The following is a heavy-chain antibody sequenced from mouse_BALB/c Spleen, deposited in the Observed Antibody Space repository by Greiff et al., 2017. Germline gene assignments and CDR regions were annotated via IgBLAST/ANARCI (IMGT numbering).Heavy chain of an antibody. Sequence: EVKLVESGGGLVQPGGSLRLSCATSGFTFTDYYMSWVRQPPGKALEWLGFIRNKANGYTTEYSASVKGRFTISRDNSQSILYLQMNTLRAEDSATYYCARDIRITTVAYYYAMDYWGQGTSVTVSS. V-gene: IGHV7-3*02. CDR2: IRNKANGYTT. D-gene: IGHD1-1*01. CDR3: ARDIRITTVAYYYAMDY. J-gene: IGHJ4*01. CDR1: GFTFTDYY.